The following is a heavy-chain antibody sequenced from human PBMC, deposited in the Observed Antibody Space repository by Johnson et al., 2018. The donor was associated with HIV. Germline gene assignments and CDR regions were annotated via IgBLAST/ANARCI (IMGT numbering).Heavy chain of an antibody. J-gene: IGHJ3*02. V-gene: IGHV3-30-3*01. CDR1: GFTVSSNY. CDR2: ISYDGSSK. Sequence: QVQLVESGGGLVQPGGSRRLSCAASGFTVSSNYMSWVRQAPGKGLEWVAVISYDGSSKYYAESLKGRISISRDNSMNTLYLQMNSLRAEDTAVYYCARDRITMGRGVTEDAFDIWGQGTMVTVSS. CDR3: ARDRITMGRGVTEDAFDI. D-gene: IGHD3-10*01.